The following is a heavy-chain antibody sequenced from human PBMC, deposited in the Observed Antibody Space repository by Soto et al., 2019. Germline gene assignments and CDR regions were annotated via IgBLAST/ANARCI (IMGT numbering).Heavy chain of an antibody. Sequence: SETLSLTCAVYGGSFSGYYWSWIRQPPGKGLEWIGEINHSGSTNYNPSLKSRVTISVDTSKNQFSLKLSSVTAADTAVYYCARGDYDYVWGSYRYRTIYYFDYWGQGPLVTVSS. V-gene: IGHV4-34*01. CDR2: INHSGST. D-gene: IGHD3-16*02. J-gene: IGHJ4*02. CDR3: ARGDYDYVWGSYRYRTIYYFDY. CDR1: GGSFSGYY.